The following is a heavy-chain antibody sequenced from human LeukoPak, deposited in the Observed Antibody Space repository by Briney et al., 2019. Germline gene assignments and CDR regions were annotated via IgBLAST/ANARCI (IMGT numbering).Heavy chain of an antibody. D-gene: IGHD6-6*01. J-gene: IGHJ4*02. CDR1: GFTFSSYP. CDR2: ISDSGGIT. CDR3: AKNTQYSGYYDC. V-gene: IGHV3-23*01. Sequence: GGSLRLSCAASGFTFSSYPMTWVRQAPGKGPEWVSFISDSGGITYYADSVKGRFTISRDNSKNNLYLQMNSLRAEDTAVYYCAKNTQYSGYYDCWGQGTLVAVSS.